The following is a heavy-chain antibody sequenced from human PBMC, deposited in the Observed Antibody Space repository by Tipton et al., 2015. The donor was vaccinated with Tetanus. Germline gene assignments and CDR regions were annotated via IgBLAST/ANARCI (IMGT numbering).Heavy chain of an antibody. CDR3: ARAKGGSCSGGSCYLFDH. CDR1: GFTYSVYW. D-gene: IGHD2-15*01. CDR2: IKPDGSEK. V-gene: IGHV3-7*01. Sequence: SGFTYSVYWMSWVRQAPGKGLEWVAHIKPDGSEKYYVDSVEGRFTVSRDNTKKSLYLQMNSLRAEDTAMYYCARAKGGSCSGGSCYLFDHWGQGTLVTVSS. J-gene: IGHJ4*02.